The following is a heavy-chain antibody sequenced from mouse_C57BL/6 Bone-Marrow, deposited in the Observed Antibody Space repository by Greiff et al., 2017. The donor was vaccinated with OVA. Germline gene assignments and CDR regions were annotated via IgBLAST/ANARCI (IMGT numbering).Heavy chain of an antibody. Sequence: VQLQQPGAELVKPGASVKLSCKASGYTFTSYWMHWVKQRPGQGLEWIGMIHPNSGSTNYNEKFKSKATLTVDKSSSTAYMQLSSLTSEDSAVYYGARRPHYYGSSSLYYFDYWGQGTTLTVSS. CDR3: ARRPHYYGSSSLYYFDY. CDR1: GYTFTSYW. V-gene: IGHV1-64*01. CDR2: IHPNSGST. J-gene: IGHJ2*01. D-gene: IGHD1-1*01.